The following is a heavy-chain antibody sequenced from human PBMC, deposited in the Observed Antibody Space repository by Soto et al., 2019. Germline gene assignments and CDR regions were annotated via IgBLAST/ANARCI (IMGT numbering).Heavy chain of an antibody. D-gene: IGHD2-15*01. CDR3: ARRYCSGGSCYSRRSRGYYYYGMDV. J-gene: IGHJ6*02. CDR2: IIPIFGTA. Sequence: GASVKVSCKASGGTFSSYAISWVRQAPGQGLEWMGGIIPIFGTANYAQKFQGRVTITADESTSTAYMELSSLRSEYTAVYYCARRYCSGGSCYSRRSRGYYYYGMDVWGQGTTVTVSS. CDR1: GGTFSSYA. V-gene: IGHV1-69*13.